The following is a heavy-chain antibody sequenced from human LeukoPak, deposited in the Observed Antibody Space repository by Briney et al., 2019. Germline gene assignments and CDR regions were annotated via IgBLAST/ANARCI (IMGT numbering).Heavy chain of an antibody. CDR1: GFTVSSNY. J-gene: IGHJ4*02. CDR2: IYSGGST. V-gene: IGHV3-66*01. D-gene: IGHD4-17*01. Sequence: TGGTLRLSCAASGFTVSSNYMSWVRQAPGKGLEWVSIIYSGGSTYYADSVKGRFTISRDNSKNTLYLQMNSLRAEDTAVYYCARDPGYGDYYFDYWGQGTLVSV. CDR3: ARDPGYGDYYFDY.